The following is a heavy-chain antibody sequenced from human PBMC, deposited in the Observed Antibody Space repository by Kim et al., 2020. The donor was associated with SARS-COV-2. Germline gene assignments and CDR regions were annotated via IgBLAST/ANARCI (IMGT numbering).Heavy chain of an antibody. V-gene: IGHV1-2*02. CDR1: GYVFTYYY. Sequence: ASVKVSCKASGYVFTYYYIHWVRQAPGQGLEWMGWINPDTGGTTYAQKFQGRVTLTRDTSITTAFMELCGLTSDDTAVYYCARLRTFDYWGQGALVTVSS. CDR2: INPDTGGT. CDR3: ARLRTFDY. J-gene: IGHJ4*02.